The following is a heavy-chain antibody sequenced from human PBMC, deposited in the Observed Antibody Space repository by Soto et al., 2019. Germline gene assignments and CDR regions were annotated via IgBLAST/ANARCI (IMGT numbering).Heavy chain of an antibody. Sequence: EVQLLESGGGLVQPGGSLTLCCAASGFTFSSYGMNWVRQAPGKGLEWVSSISGSGDRTYYADSVKGRFTISRDDSKKTLSLEMNSLRAEDTAVYYCVRSNCCCEVRGQGIRVSVSS. D-gene: IGHD4-4*01. CDR1: GFTFSSYG. CDR2: ISGSGDRT. J-gene: IGHJ3*01. V-gene: IGHV3-23*01. CDR3: VRSNCCCEV.